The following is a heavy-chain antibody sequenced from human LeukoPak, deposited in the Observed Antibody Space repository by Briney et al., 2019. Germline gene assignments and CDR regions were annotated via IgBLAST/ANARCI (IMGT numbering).Heavy chain of an antibody. V-gene: IGHV3-33*08. J-gene: IGHJ4*02. D-gene: IGHD5-12*01. CDR3: ARSVARPGYFDY. CDR1: GFTFSSYG. Sequence: HPGGSLRLSCAASGFTFSSYGMHWVRQAPGKGLEWVAVIWYDGSNKYYADSVKGRFTISRDNSKNTLYLQMNSLRAEDTAVYYCARSVARPGYFDYWGQGTLVTVSS. CDR2: IWYDGSNK.